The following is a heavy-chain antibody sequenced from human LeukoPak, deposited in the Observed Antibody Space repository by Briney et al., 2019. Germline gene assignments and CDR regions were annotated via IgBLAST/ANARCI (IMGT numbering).Heavy chain of an antibody. CDR2: TYYSGST. CDR1: GGSISSYY. J-gene: IGHJ3*02. D-gene: IGHD1-14*01. Sequence: SETLFLTCTVSGGSISSYYWSWIRQPPGKGLEWIGYTYYSGSTNYNPSLKSRVTISVDTSKNQFSLKLSSATAADTAVYYCVRQPRYLDAFDIWGQGTMVTVSS. V-gene: IGHV4-59*08. CDR3: VRQPRYLDAFDI.